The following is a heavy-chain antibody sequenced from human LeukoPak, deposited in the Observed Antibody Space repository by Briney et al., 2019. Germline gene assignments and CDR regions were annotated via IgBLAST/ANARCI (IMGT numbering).Heavy chain of an antibody. J-gene: IGHJ2*01. V-gene: IGHV4-59*01. Sequence: SETLSLTCTVSGDSISTFYWSWIRQPPGKGLEWIGYIFYSGTTNYNPSLKSRVTISVDTSKSQFSLKLTSVTAAATAVYYCARDRGWGGSYSGNWFFDLWGRGTLVTVPS. CDR2: IFYSGTT. CDR3: ARDRGWGGSYSGNWFFDL. CDR1: GDSISTFY. D-gene: IGHD1-26*01.